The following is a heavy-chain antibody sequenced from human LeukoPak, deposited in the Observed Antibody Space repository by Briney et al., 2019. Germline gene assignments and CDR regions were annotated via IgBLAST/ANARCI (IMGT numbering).Heavy chain of an antibody. CDR1: GYTFTNYY. V-gene: IGHV1-46*01. CDR3: ARWTTTYLDY. CDR2: INPSGGST. D-gene: IGHD4-11*01. Sequence: ASVKVSCKASGYTFTNYYIHWVRQAPGQGLEWMGIINPSGGSTNFTQKFQGRVTMTTDTSTITVYMELSSLRSEDTAVYYCARWTTTYLDYWGQGTLVTVSS. J-gene: IGHJ4*02.